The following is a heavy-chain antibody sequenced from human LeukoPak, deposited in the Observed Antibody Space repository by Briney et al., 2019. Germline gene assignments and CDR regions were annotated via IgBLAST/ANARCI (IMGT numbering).Heavy chain of an antibody. Sequence: SVKVSCKASGGTFSSYAISWVRQAPGQGLEWMGGIIPIFGTANYAQKSQGRVTITADESTSTAYMELSSLRSEDTAVYYCARSHPWEWQQLVPMDLPNYYFDYWGQGTLVTVSS. CDR1: GGTFSSYA. CDR2: IIPIFGTA. J-gene: IGHJ4*02. CDR3: ARSHPWEWQQLVPMDLPNYYFDY. D-gene: IGHD6-13*01. V-gene: IGHV1-69*13.